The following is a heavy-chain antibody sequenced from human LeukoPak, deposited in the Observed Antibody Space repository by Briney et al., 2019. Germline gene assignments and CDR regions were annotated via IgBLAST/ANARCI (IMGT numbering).Heavy chain of an antibody. D-gene: IGHD6-6*01. V-gene: IGHV4-4*07. J-gene: IGHJ3*02. Sequence: SETLSLTCTVSGGSISSYHWSWIRQPAGKGLEWIGRIYTSGSTNYNPSLKSRVTMSVDTSKNQFSLKLSSVTAADTAVYYCARDTPYSSSPYAFDIWGQGSMVTVSS. CDR3: ARDTPYSSSPYAFDI. CDR1: GGSISSYH. CDR2: IYTSGST.